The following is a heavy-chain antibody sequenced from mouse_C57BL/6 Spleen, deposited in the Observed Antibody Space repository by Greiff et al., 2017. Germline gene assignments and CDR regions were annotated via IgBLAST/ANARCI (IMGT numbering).Heavy chain of an antibody. D-gene: IGHD2-4*01. J-gene: IGHJ3*01. CDR1: GYSITSGYY. CDR3: AIYYDYPWFAY. V-gene: IGHV3-6*01. Sequence: EVHLVESGPGLVKPSQSLSLTCSVTGYSITSGYYWNWIRQFPGNKLEWMGYISYDGSNNYNPSLKNRISITRDTSKNQFFLKLNSVTTEDTATYYCAIYYDYPWFAYWGQGTLVTVSA. CDR2: ISYDGSN.